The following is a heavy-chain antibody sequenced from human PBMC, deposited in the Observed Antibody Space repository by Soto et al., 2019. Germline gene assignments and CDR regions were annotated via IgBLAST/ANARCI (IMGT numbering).Heavy chain of an antibody. V-gene: IGHV4-59*01. Sequence: QVQLQESGPGLVKPSETLSLTCTVSGGSISSYYWSWIRQPPGKGLEWIGYIYYSGSTNYNPSLKSGVTISVDTSKNQFSLKLSSVTAADTAVYDCARGDYYYYGMDVWGQGTTVTVSS. CDR2: IYYSGST. CDR1: GGSISSYY. CDR3: ARGDYYYYGMDV. J-gene: IGHJ6*02.